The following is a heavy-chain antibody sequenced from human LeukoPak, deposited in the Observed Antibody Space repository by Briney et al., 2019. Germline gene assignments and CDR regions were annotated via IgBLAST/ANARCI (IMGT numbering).Heavy chain of an antibody. CDR3: ARNEGGITYYYYMDV. Sequence: GGSLRLSCAASGFTFDDYGMSWGRQAPGKGLGWVSGINWNGGSTGYADSVKGRFPIYRDNAKNSLYLQMNSLRAEDTALYYCARNEGGITYYYYMDVWGKGTTVTVSS. CDR1: GFTFDDYG. D-gene: IGHD1-20*01. CDR2: INWNGGST. V-gene: IGHV3-20*04. J-gene: IGHJ6*03.